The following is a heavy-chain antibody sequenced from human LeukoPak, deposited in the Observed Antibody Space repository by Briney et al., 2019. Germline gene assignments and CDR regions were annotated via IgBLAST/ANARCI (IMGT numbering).Heavy chain of an antibody. J-gene: IGHJ4*02. D-gene: IGHD1-26*01. CDR1: GFTFGPYT. CDR3: AKDGHRWEPHDY. V-gene: IGHV3-48*04. Sequence: PGGSLRLSCAASGFTFGPYTMNWVRQAPGKGLEWVSYISSSSDTIYYADSVKGRFTISRDNAKNSLYLQMNSLRAEDTAVYYCAKDGHRWEPHDYWGQGTLVTVSS. CDR2: ISSSSDTI.